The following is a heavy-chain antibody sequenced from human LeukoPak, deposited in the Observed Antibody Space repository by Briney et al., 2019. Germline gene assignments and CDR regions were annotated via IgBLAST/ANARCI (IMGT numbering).Heavy chain of an antibody. CDR2: IYYSGST. Sequence: PSETLSLTCTVSGGSISSSSYYWGWIRQPPGKGLEWIGSIYYSGSTYYNPSLKSRVTISVDRSKNQFSLKLTSVTAADTAVYYCARESGKYASSSGALDYWGQGTLVTVSS. CDR1: GGSISSSSYY. CDR3: ARESGKYASSSGALDY. V-gene: IGHV4-39*07. J-gene: IGHJ4*02. D-gene: IGHD6-6*01.